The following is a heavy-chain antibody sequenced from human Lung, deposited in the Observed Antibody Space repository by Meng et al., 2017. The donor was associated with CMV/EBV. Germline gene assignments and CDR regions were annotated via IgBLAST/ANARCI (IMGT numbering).Heavy chain of an antibody. CDR2: LYPDGST. CDR3: ARTPVRFCNTHMCYAFDY. D-gene: IGHD2-2*01. V-gene: IGHV4-4*07. CDR1: SDSITNYF. Sequence: QGKTQGLGPSLVKPSETLSVTCIVSSDSITNYFWSWVRQPAGKGLEWIGRLYPDGSTDYNPSLSSRLTLSLDTSKIRFSLKLRSVTAADTAIYYCARTPVRFCNTHMCYAFDYWGQGALVTVSS. J-gene: IGHJ4*02.